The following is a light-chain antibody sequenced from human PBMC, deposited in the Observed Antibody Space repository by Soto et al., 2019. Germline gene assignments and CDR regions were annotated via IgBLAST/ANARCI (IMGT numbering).Light chain of an antibody. V-gene: IGKV3-20*01. CDR2: GAS. J-gene: IGKJ1*01. Sequence: EIVLTQSPGTLSLSPGERATLSCRASQSVSSGYLAWYQQKPGQAPRLLLYGASSRATGIPDRFSGSGSGTDFTLTISRLEPEDFAVYYCQQSYRKTSGQGTKV. CDR3: QQSYRKT. CDR1: QSVSSGY.